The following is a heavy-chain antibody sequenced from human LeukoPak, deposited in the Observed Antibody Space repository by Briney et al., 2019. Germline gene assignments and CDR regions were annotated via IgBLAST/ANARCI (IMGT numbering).Heavy chain of an antibody. CDR2: ISGYNGNT. D-gene: IGHD5-12*01. V-gene: IGHV1-18*01. J-gene: IGHJ4*02. CDR1: GYTFNRYG. Sequence: ASVKVSCKASGYTFNRYGITWVRPPPPQGLEGMGWISGYNGNTNYAQKLQGRVTMTTDTSTSTAYMELRSLRSDDTAMYYCARDYGYGVTVMISDDYWGQGTLVTVSS. CDR3: ARDYGYGVTVMISDDY.